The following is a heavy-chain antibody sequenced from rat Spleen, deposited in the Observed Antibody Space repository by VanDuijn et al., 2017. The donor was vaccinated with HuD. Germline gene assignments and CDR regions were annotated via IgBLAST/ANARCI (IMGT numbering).Heavy chain of an antibody. CDR2: ISTGSGT. CDR3: ARGLNTVAMGDY. V-gene: IGHV5-62*01. Sequence: VQLVESGGGLVQPGKSLKLSCSASGFTFSGSGMHWIRQVPGKGLDWVAYISTGSGTVYADAVKGRFTISRDNTKNTLYLQLNSLKSEDTAIYYCARGLNTVAMGDYWGQGVMVTVSS. D-gene: IGHD1-8*01. J-gene: IGHJ2*01. CDR1: GFTFSGSG.